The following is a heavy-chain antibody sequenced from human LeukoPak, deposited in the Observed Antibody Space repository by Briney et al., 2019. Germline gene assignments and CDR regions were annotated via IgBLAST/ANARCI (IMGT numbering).Heavy chain of an antibody. CDR3: AKQLGYCSDGSCYFPY. D-gene: IGHD2-15*01. CDR1: GFTFSSYA. CDR2: ISNNGGYT. Sequence: GGSLRLSCAASGFTFSSYAMSWVRQAPGKGLEWVSAISNNGGYTYYADSVQGRFTISRDNSKSTLCLQMNSLRAEDTAVYYCAKQLGYCSDGSCYFPYWGQGTLVSVSS. J-gene: IGHJ4*02. V-gene: IGHV3-23*01.